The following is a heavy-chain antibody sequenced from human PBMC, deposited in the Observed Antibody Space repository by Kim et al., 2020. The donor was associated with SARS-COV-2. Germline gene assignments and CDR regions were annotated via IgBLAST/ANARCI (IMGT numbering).Heavy chain of an antibody. Sequence: SETLSLTCTVSGGSISSYYWSWIRQPPGKGLEWIGYIYYSGSTNYNPSLKSRVTISVDTSKNQFSLKLSSVTAADTAVYYCARERAHYYYDSSGPDAFDIWGQGTMVTVSS. D-gene: IGHD3-22*01. J-gene: IGHJ3*02. CDR1: GGSISSYY. CDR3: ARERAHYYYDSSGPDAFDI. V-gene: IGHV4-59*01. CDR2: IYYSGST.